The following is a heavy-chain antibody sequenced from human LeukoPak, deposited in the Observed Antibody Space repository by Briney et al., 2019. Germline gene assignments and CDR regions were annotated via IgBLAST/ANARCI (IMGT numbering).Heavy chain of an antibody. D-gene: IGHD2-21*01. CDR2: IKEDGSEK. CDR3: ARDLNSQY. J-gene: IGHJ4*02. CDR1: GFTFSAHW. Sequence: GGSLRLSCAASGFTFSAHWMSWVRQAPGKGLEWVANIKEDGSEKYYVDSVKGRFTISRDIAKNSLYLQMNSLRAEDTAVYYCARDLNSQYWGQGTLVTVSS. V-gene: IGHV3-7*01.